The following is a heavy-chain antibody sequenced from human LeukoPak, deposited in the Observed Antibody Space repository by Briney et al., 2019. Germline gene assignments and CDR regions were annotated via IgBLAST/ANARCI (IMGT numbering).Heavy chain of an antibody. CDR3: AGELGPDAFDI. Sequence: SETLSLTCTVSGGSISSSSYYWSWIRQPPGKGLEWIGYIYHSGSTYYNPSLKSRVTISVDRSKNQFSLKLSSVTAADTAVYYCAGELGPDAFDIWGQGTMVTVSS. CDR1: GGSISSSSYY. D-gene: IGHD7-27*01. V-gene: IGHV4-30-2*01. CDR2: IYHSGST. J-gene: IGHJ3*02.